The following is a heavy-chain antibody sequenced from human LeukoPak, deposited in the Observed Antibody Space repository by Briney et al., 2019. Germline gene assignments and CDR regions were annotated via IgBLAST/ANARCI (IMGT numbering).Heavy chain of an antibody. D-gene: IGHD5-12*01. CDR3: ARIPIVTITSGGY. V-gene: IGHV3-53*01. J-gene: IGHJ1*01. Sequence: GGSLRLSCAASGFTVSSNYMSWVRQAPGKGLDWVSVIYSSGDTYYADSVKGRFTISRDNSKNTLYLQMNSLRAEDTAVYYCARIPIVTITSGGYWGQGTLVTVSS. CDR2: IYSSGDT. CDR1: GFTVSSNY.